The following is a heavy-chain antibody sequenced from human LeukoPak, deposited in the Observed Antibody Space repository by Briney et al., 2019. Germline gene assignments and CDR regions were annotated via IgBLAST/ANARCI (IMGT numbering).Heavy chain of an antibody. CDR3: ARDDDYGDPEGFDP. Sequence: EASVKVSCKASGYTFTGYYMHWVRQAPGQGLEWMGWINPNSGGTNYAQKLQGRVTMTTDTSTSTAYMELRSLRSDDTAVYYCARDDDYGDPEGFDPWGQGTLVTVSS. CDR2: INPNSGGT. CDR1: GYTFTGYY. V-gene: IGHV1-2*02. D-gene: IGHD4-17*01. J-gene: IGHJ5*02.